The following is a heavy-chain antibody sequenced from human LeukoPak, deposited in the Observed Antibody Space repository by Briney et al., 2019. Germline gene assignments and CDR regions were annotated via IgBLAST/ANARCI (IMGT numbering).Heavy chain of an antibody. CDR3: AREHHGH. V-gene: IGHV3-30-3*01. Sequence: PGGSLRLSCAASGFTFSSYAMHWVRQAPGKGLEWVAVISYDGSNKYYADSVKGRFTISRDNAKNSLYLQMNSLRAEDTAVYYCAREHHGHWGQGTLVTVSS. CDR1: GFTFSSYA. J-gene: IGHJ4*02. D-gene: IGHD1-14*01. CDR2: ISYDGSNK.